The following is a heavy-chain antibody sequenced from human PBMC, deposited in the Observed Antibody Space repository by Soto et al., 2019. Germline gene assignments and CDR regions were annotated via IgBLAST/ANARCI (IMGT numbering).Heavy chain of an antibody. D-gene: IGHD6-19*01. CDR2: ISAYNGDT. CDR3: ARDRGVAPPVAGNTHYYYYMDV. Sequence: QDQLVQSGGEVKKPGASVKVSCKASGYSFTNYGITWVRQAPGQGFEWMGWISAYNGDTNYAQKLQGRVTMTTDAATSTPSLELRSLRSDDTAVYYCARDRGVAPPVAGNTHYYYYMDVWGKGTTVTVSS. J-gene: IGHJ6*03. V-gene: IGHV1-18*01. CDR1: GYSFTNYG.